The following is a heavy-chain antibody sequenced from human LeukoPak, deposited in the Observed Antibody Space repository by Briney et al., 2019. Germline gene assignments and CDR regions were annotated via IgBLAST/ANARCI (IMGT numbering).Heavy chain of an antibody. V-gene: IGHV1-8*01. Sequence: ASVKVSCKASGYTFTSYDINWVRQATGQVLEWMGWMNPNSGNTGYAQKFQGRVTMTRNTPISIAYMELSSLRSEDTAVYYSARVTGRVRYSYGLGYWGQGTLVTVSS. CDR3: ARVTGRVRYSYGLGY. CDR1: GYTFTSYD. CDR2: MNPNSGNT. J-gene: IGHJ4*02. D-gene: IGHD5-18*01.